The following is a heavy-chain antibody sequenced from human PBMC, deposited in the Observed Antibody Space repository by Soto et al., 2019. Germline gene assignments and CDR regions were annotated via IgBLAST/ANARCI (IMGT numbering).Heavy chain of an antibody. CDR2: IWYDGSNK. J-gene: IGHJ4*02. CDR3: ARGPHYDILTGYYIY. CDR1: GFTFSSYG. Sequence: SLRLSCAASGFTFSSYGMHWVRQAPGKGLEWVAVIWYDGSNKYYADSVKGRFTISRDNSKNTLYLQMNSLRAEDTAVYYCARGPHYDILTGYYIYWGQGTLVTVSS. D-gene: IGHD3-9*01. V-gene: IGHV3-33*01.